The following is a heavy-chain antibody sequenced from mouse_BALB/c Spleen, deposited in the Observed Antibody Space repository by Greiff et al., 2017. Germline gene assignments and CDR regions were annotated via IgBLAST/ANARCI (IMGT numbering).Heavy chain of an antibody. D-gene: IGHD2-4*01. V-gene: IGHV1-15*01. CDR3: TRSTMIMDY. CDR2: IDPETGGT. J-gene: IGHJ4*01. Sequence: VQLQQSGAELVRPGASVTLSCKASGYTFTDYEMHWVKQTPVHGLEWIGAIDPETGGTAYNQKFKGKATLTADKSSSTAYMELRSLTSEDSAVYYCTRSTMIMDYWGQGTSVTVSS. CDR1: GYTFTDYE.